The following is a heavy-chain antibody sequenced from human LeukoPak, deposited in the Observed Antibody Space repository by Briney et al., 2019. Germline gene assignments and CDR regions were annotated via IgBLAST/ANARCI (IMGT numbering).Heavy chain of an antibody. CDR3: ARDWGDIVVVPAATTRYNWFDP. D-gene: IGHD2-2*01. CDR1: GGTFSGYA. Sequence: SVKVSCKASGGTFSGYAISWVRQAPGQGLEWMGGIIPIFGTANYAQKFQGRVTITADESTSTAYMELSSLRSEDTAVYYCARDWGDIVVVPAATTRYNWFDPWGQGTLVTVSS. V-gene: IGHV1-69*13. J-gene: IGHJ5*02. CDR2: IIPIFGTA.